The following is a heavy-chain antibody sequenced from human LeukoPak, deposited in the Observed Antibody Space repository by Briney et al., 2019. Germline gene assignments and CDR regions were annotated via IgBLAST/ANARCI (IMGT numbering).Heavy chain of an antibody. CDR1: GYTFTSYG. V-gene: IGHV1-18*01. CDR2: ISAYNGNT. J-gene: IGHJ5*02. D-gene: IGHD3-9*01. Sequence: GASVKVSCKASGYTFTSYGISWVRQAPGQGLEWMGWISAYNGNTNYAQKLQGRVTMTSDTSTSTAYMELRSLRSDDTAVHYCARDREIRYFDWFPAYNWFDPWGQGTLVTVSS. CDR3: ARDREIRYFDWFPAYNWFDP.